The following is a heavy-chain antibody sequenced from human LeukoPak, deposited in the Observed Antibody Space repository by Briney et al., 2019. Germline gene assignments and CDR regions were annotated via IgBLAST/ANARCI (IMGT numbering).Heavy chain of an antibody. Sequence: GGSLRLSCAASGFSFNDAWMNWVRQAPGKGLEWVGRIKRKADGETTDYAAPVKDRFTVSRDDSKNTLYLQMNSLKTEDTAVYYCTTGGYDSANGYHSLFDNWGQGTLVTVSS. CDR3: TTGGYDSANGYHSLFDN. V-gene: IGHV3-15*07. CDR1: GFSFNDAW. D-gene: IGHD3-3*01. J-gene: IGHJ4*02. CDR2: IKRKADGETT.